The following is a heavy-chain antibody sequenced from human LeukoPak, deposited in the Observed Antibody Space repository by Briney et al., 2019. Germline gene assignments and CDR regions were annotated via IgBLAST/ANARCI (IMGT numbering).Heavy chain of an antibody. CDR1: GFSFRSYG. Sequence: GGSLRLSCAASGFSFRSYGMHWVRQAPGKGLEWVAFIRYDANIEYYADSVKGRFTISRDNSKNTLYLQMNSLRAEDTAVYYCARDREDIVVVPAASYYYYYYMDVWGKGTTVTISS. V-gene: IGHV3-30*02. CDR2: IRYDANIE. D-gene: IGHD2-2*01. CDR3: ARDREDIVVVPAASYYYYYYMDV. J-gene: IGHJ6*03.